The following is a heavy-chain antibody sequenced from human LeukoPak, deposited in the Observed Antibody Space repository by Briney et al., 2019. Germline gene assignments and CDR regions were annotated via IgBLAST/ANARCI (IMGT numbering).Heavy chain of an antibody. J-gene: IGHJ4*02. CDR3: AKDHLPGIVVADRDY. V-gene: IGHV3-23*01. CDR2: ISGSGGTT. D-gene: IGHD6-19*01. CDR1: GFTFNRYG. Sequence: GGSLRLSCVASGFTFNRYGMSWVRQAPGKGLEWVSAISGSGGTTYYAGSVKGRFTISRDNSKNTLYLQINSLRAEDTAVYYCAKDHLPGIVVADRDYWGQGTLVTVSS.